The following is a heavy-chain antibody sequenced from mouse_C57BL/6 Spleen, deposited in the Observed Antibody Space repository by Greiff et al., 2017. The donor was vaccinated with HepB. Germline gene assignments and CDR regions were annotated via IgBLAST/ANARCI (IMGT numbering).Heavy chain of an antibody. CDR3: ARDYGSSRMDY. CDR1: GYSFTGYY. CDR2: INPSTGGT. Sequence: EVQLQQSGPELVKPGASVKISCKASGYSFTGYYMNWVKQSPEKSLEWIGEINPSTGGTTYNQKFKAKATLTVDKSSSTAYMQLKSLTSEDSAVYYCARDYGSSRMDYWGQGTSVTVSS. J-gene: IGHJ4*01. V-gene: IGHV1-42*01. D-gene: IGHD1-1*01.